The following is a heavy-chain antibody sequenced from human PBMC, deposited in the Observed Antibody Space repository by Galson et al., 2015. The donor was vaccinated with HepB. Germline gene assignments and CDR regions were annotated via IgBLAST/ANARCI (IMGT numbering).Heavy chain of an antibody. CDR1: GYTFTGYY. V-gene: IGHV1-2*02. CDR3: ARDNSRAGSSWTNSYYYYMGV. J-gene: IGHJ6*03. D-gene: IGHD3-10*01. CDR2: INPDSGGT. Sequence: SVKVSCKASGYTFTGYYMHWVRQAPGQGLEWMGWINPDSGGTTYAQKFQGRVTMTRDTSISTAYMELSRLRSDDTAVYYCARDNSRAGSSWTNSYYYYMGVWGKGTTVTVSS.